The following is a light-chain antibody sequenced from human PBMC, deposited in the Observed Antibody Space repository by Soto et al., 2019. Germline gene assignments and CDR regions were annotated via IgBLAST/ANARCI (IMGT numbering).Light chain of an antibody. CDR1: QSVSSY. J-gene: IGKJ1*01. CDR3: QQRSNWPPWT. Sequence: EIVLTQSPATLSLSPGERATLSCRASQSVSSYLAWYQQKPGQAPRLLIYDASNRVTGIPASFSGSGSGTDFTLTISSLEPEDFAVYYCQQRSNWPPWTFGQGTKVEIK. CDR2: DAS. V-gene: IGKV3-11*01.